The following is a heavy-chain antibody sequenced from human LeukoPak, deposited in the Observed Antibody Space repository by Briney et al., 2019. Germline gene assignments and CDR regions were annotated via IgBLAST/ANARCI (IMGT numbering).Heavy chain of an antibody. CDR3: ARGRSITILRGVAISNGFDI. J-gene: IGHJ3*02. Sequence: GGSLRLSCAASGFTFSTYSMNWVRQAPGKGLEWVSSICTSSDYIHYAGLLKGLFTIARDNAKNSLYLHMNSLRPDDTAVYYCARGRSITILRGVAISNGFDIWGQGTKVTV. CDR2: ICTSSDYI. D-gene: IGHD3-10*01. CDR1: GFTFSTYS. V-gene: IGHV3-21*06.